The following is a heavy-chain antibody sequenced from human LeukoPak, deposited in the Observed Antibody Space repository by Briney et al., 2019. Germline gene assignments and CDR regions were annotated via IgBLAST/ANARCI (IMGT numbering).Heavy chain of an antibody. J-gene: IGHJ4*02. CDR2: ISYDGSNK. CDR3: AKERRDGYNYYFDY. CDR1: GFTFSSYA. D-gene: IGHD5-24*01. Sequence: GGSLRLSCAASGFTFSSYAMHWVRQAPGKGLEWVAVISYDGSNKYYADSVKGRFTISRDNSKNTLYLQMNSLRAEDTAVYYCAKERRDGYNYYFDYWGQGTLVTVSS. V-gene: IGHV3-30*04.